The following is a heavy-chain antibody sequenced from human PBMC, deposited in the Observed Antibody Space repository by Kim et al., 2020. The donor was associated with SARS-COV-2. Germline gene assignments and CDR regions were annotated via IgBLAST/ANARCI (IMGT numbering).Heavy chain of an antibody. V-gene: IGHV3-66*02. CDR3: ARDLVPAANDYYGMDV. D-gene: IGHD2-2*01. CDR2: IYSGGST. Sequence: GGSLRLSCAASGFTVSSNYMSWVRQAPGKGLEWVSVIYSGGSTYYADSVKGRFTISRDNSKNTLYLQMNSLRAEDTAVYYCARDLVPAANDYYGMDVWGQGTTVTVSS. CDR1: GFTVSSNY. J-gene: IGHJ6*02.